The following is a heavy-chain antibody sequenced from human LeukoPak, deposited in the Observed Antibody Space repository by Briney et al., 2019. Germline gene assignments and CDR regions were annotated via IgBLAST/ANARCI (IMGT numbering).Heavy chain of an antibody. V-gene: IGHV4-34*01. CDR1: GGSFSGYY. J-gene: IGHJ4*02. D-gene: IGHD3-3*01. CDR3: ARGRTIFGVVIALDY. Sequence: SXXLSLTCAVYGGSFSGYYWSWVRQPPGKGLEWIGEINHSGSTNYNPSLKSRVTISVDTSKNQFSLKLSSVTAADTAVYYCARGRTIFGVVIALDYWGQGTLVTVSS. CDR2: INHSGST.